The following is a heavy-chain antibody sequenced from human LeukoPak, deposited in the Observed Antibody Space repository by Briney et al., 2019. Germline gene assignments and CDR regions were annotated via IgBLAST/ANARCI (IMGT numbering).Heavy chain of an antibody. J-gene: IGHJ4*02. Sequence: QTGGSLRLSCAASGFTFSSYWMHWVRQVPGKGLVWVARINPGGSSITYADSVKGRFTISRDNAKNTLYLQMNSLRAEDTAVYYCAKGWTAIAVAGMASFDYWGQGTLVTVSS. D-gene: IGHD6-19*01. CDR2: INPGGSSI. CDR3: AKGWTAIAVAGMASFDY. CDR1: GFTFSSYW. V-gene: IGHV3-74*01.